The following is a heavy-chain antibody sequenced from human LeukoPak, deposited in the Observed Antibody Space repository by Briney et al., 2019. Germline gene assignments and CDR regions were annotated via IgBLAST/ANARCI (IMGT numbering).Heavy chain of an antibody. D-gene: IGHD3-22*01. V-gene: IGHV4-39*07. CDR2: IFYSGST. Sequence: ASETLSLTCTVSGGSISSSSYYWGWIRQPPGKGLEWIGSIFYSGSTYYNPSLKSRVTISLDTSKSQFSLKLSSVTAADTAVYYCARGRVVVIHFLFDYWGQGTLVTVSS. CDR1: GGSISSSSYY. J-gene: IGHJ4*02. CDR3: ARGRVVVIHFLFDY.